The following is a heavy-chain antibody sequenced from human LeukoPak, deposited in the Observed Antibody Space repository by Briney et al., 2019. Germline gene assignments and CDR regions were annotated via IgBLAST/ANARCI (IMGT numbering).Heavy chain of an antibody. Sequence: SVKVSCKASGGTFSSYAISWVRQAPGQGLEWMGRIIPILGIANYAQKFQGRVTITADKSTSTAYMELSSLRSEDTAVYYCARAGGSYHYFDYWGQGTLVTVSS. J-gene: IGHJ4*02. D-gene: IGHD1-26*01. CDR1: GGTFSSYA. CDR3: ARAGGSYHYFDY. V-gene: IGHV1-69*04. CDR2: IIPILGIA.